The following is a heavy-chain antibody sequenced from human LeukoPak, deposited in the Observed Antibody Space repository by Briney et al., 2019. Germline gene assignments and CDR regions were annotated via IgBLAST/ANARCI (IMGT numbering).Heavy chain of an antibody. CDR2: FSPYNGDT. J-gene: IGHJ6*02. Sequence: ASVKVSCKASGYTFTNFGVSWVRQAPGQGREWMGWFSPYNGDTNFAQKLQGRVTVTTDTSTSTAYMELRSLRSDDTAVYYCARAPRKYYYGMDVWGQGTTVTVSS. CDR3: ARAPRKYYYGMDV. D-gene: IGHD6-6*01. V-gene: IGHV1-18*01. CDR1: GYTFTNFG.